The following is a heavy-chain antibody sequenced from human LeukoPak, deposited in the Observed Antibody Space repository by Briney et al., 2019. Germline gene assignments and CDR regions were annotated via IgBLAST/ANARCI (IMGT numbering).Heavy chain of an antibody. Sequence: GASVKVSCKASGYTFTSYDINWARQATGQGLEWMGWMNPNSGNTGYARKFQGRVTMTRNTSISTAYMELSSLRSEDTAVYYCARLEVTTVPNWGQGTLVTVSS. CDR3: ARLEVTTVPN. CDR1: GYTFTSYD. D-gene: IGHD4-17*01. J-gene: IGHJ4*02. CDR2: MNPNSGNT. V-gene: IGHV1-8*01.